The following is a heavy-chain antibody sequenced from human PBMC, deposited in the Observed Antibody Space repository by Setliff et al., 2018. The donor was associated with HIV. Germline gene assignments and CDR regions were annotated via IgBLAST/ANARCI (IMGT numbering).Heavy chain of an antibody. CDR2: IWYDGSNK. CDR3: AKDPLPGLIGYSYGWDY. D-gene: IGHD5-18*01. Sequence: PGESLRLSCAASGFTFSSYGMHWIRQAPGKGLEWVALIWYDGSNKYYTDSVKGRFTISRDNSKNTMYLQMNSLRVEDTAVYYCAKDPLPGLIGYSYGWDYWGQGTLVTVSS. V-gene: IGHV3-33*06. J-gene: IGHJ4*02. CDR1: GFTFSSYG.